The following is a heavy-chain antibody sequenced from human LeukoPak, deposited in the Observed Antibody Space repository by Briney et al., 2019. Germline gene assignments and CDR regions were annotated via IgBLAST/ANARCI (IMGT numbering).Heavy chain of an antibody. CDR1: GYNFTSYW. CDR2: IYPGDSDT. J-gene: IGHJ5*02. CDR3: AKTIASLGSGARYFDP. Sequence: GESLKISFKASGYNFTSYWIAWVRPMPGKGLEWVGIIYPGDSDTTYSPSFQGQVTISADKSISTAYLQWSSLKASDTAIYYCAKTIASLGSGARYFDPWGQGTMITVSS. D-gene: IGHD5/OR15-5a*01. V-gene: IGHV5-51*01.